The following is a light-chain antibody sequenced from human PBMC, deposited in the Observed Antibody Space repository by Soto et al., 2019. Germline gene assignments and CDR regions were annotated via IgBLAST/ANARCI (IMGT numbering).Light chain of an antibody. J-gene: IGKJ3*01. V-gene: IGKV1-6*01. CDR3: LQKYFYPLT. CDR2: AAS. CDR1: QGIRND. Sequence: AIQITQSPSSLSASVGDRVTITCRASQGIRNDLDWFQQKPGKAPKLLIYAASNLQSGVPARFSGSGSGTDFTLTISSLQPEDFATYYCLQKYFYPLTFGPGTKVD.